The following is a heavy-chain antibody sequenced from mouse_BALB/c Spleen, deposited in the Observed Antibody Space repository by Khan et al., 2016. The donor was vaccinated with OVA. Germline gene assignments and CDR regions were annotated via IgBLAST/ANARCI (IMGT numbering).Heavy chain of an antibody. V-gene: IGHV2-6*02. CDR2: ICSDGKT. J-gene: IGHJ4*01. CDR1: GFSLTSYG. Sequence: QVQLKESGPGLVAPSQSLSITCTVSGFSLTSYGVHWVRQPPGKGLEWLVVICSDGKTTYNSTLKSRLSTSKDNSKSQVFLKMNSLQTDDTAMYYCARNTHMSTEVMDYWGQGTSVTVSS. CDR3: ARNTHMSTEVMDY. D-gene: IGHD2-4*01.